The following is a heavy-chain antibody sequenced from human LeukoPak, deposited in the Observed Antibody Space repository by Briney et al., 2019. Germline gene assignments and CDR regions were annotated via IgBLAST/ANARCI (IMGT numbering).Heavy chain of an antibody. CDR3: ARDRSSSADY. D-gene: IGHD6-13*01. CDR2: IYHSGST. J-gene: IGHJ4*02. CDR1: GYSISSGYY. Sequence: SETLSLTCTVSGYSISSGYYWGWIRQPPGKGLEWIGSIYHSGSTYYNPSLKSRVTISVDTSKNQFSLKLSSVTAADTAVYYCARDRSSSADYWGQGTLVTVSS. V-gene: IGHV4-38-2*02.